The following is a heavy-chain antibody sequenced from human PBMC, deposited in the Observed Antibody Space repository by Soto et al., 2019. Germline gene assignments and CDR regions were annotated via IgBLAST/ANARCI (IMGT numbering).Heavy chain of an antibody. CDR3: AKEPPGGSHADY. J-gene: IGHJ4*02. D-gene: IGHD3-16*01. Sequence: EVQLLESGGGLVQPGGSLRLSCSSSGFTFSSYAMSWVRQAPGKGLEWVSAISGSGDKTYYADSVKGRFTISRDNSKNTLYLQMNSLRAEDTALYYCAKEPPGGSHADYWGQGTLVTVSS. CDR2: ISGSGDKT. CDR1: GFTFSSYA. V-gene: IGHV3-23*01.